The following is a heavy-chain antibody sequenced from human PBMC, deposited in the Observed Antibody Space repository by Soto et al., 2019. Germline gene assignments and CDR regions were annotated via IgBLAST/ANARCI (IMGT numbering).Heavy chain of an antibody. CDR3: ARPKQLPNGREFDP. Sequence: KASETLSLTCTVSGGSISSSSYYWGWIRQPPGKGLEWIGSIYYSGSTYYNPSLKSRVTISVDTSKNQFSLKLSSVTAADTAVYYCARPKQLPNGREFDPWGQGTLVTVSS. V-gene: IGHV4-39*01. D-gene: IGHD6-6*01. CDR2: IYYSGST. CDR1: GGSISSSSYY. J-gene: IGHJ5*02.